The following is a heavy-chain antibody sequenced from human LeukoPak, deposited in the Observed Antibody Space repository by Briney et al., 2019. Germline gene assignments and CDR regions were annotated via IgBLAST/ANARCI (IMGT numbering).Heavy chain of an antibody. CDR3: ARVSSSWYQDWYFDL. J-gene: IGHJ2*01. CDR1: GFTFNNYW. CDR2: IKQDGSEK. D-gene: IGHD6-13*01. V-gene: IGHV3-7*01. Sequence: PGGSLRLSCAASGFTFNNYWMTWVRQAPGMGLEWVANIKQDGSEKYYVDSVKGRFTISRDIAKNSLYLQMNSLRAEDTAVYYCARVSSSWYQDWYFDLWGRGTLVTVSS.